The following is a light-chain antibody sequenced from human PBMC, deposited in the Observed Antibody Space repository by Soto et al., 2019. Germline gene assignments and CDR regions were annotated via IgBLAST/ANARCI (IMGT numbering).Light chain of an antibody. CDR3: QQYGSSPYT. Sequence: EIVLTQSPGTLSLSPGERATLSCRDSQSISSRYLAWYQQKPGQAPRLLIYGASNKATGIPDRFSGSGSGTDFTLSISRLEPEDFAVYYCQQYGSSPYTFGQGTKLEIK. CDR1: QSISSRY. V-gene: IGKV3-20*01. J-gene: IGKJ2*01. CDR2: GAS.